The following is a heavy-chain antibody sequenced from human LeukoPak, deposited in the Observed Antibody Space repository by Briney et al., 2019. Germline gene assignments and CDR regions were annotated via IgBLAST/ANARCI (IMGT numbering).Heavy chain of an antibody. V-gene: IGHV3-13*01. CDR1: GFTFSSYD. CDR2: IGTAGDT. D-gene: IGHD3-22*01. Sequence: GGSLRLSCAASGFTFSSYDMHWVRQATGKGLEWVSVIGTAGDTYYPGSVKGRFTISRENAKNSLYLQMNSLRAGDTAVYYCAKASYYDSSGYYSADAFDIWGQGTMVTVSS. CDR3: AKASYYDSSGYYSADAFDI. J-gene: IGHJ3*02.